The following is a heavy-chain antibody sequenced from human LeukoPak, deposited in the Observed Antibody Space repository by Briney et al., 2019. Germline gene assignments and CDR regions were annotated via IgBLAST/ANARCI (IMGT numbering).Heavy chain of an antibody. D-gene: IGHD3-22*01. CDR1: GDSISSYY. V-gene: IGHV4-4*07. CDR3: ARHGAHYDRSGYRHDALDI. J-gene: IGHJ3*02. CDR2: IYVSGST. Sequence: PSETLSLTCTVSGDSISSYYWSWIRQPAGRGLEWIGRIYVSGSTNYNPSLKSRVTMSVDTSRNQLSLKLSSVTAADTAVYYCARHGAHYDRSGYRHDALDIWGQGTMVTVSS.